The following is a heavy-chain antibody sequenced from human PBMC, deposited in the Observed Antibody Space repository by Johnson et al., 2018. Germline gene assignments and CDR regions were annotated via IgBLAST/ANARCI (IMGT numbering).Heavy chain of an antibody. V-gene: IGHV3-23*04. CDR3: AKGGLDITNY. Sequence: VQLVESGGGQVKPGGSLRLSCAASGFTFSTYTMTWVRQAPGKGLEWVSRVSGSGRSTYHADFVKGRFTISRDNSNNPLYLHMNSLRAEDTAVYYCAKGGLDITNYWGQGTLVIVSS. J-gene: IGHJ4*02. D-gene: IGHD1-20*01. CDR1: GFTFSTYT. CDR2: VSGSGRST.